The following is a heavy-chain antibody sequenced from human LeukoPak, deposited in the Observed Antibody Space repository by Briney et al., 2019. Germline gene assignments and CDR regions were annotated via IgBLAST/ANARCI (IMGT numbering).Heavy chain of an antibody. Sequence: PGRSLRLSCAASGFTFSDYYMSWVRQAPGKGLEWVSYISSSSSTIYYADSVKGRFTISRDNAKNSLYLQMNSLRAEDTAVYYCASFVVVPAAILENWFDPWGQGTLVTVSS. V-gene: IGHV3-11*04. CDR2: ISSSSSTI. CDR3: ASFVVVPAAILENWFDP. J-gene: IGHJ5*02. D-gene: IGHD2-2*02. CDR1: GFTFSDYY.